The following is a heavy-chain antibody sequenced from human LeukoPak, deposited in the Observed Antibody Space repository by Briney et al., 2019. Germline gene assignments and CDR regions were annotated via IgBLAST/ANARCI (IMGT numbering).Heavy chain of an antibody. CDR2: INPNSGDT. Sequence: WASVKVSCKASGYAFTGYYMHWVRQAPGQGLEWMGWINPNSGDTNYAQKFQGRVTMTRDTSISTAYMELSRLDSDDTAVYYCARDRPADYWGQGTLVAVSS. V-gene: IGHV1-2*02. CDR3: ARDRPADY. J-gene: IGHJ4*02. CDR1: GYAFTGYY. D-gene: IGHD2-2*01.